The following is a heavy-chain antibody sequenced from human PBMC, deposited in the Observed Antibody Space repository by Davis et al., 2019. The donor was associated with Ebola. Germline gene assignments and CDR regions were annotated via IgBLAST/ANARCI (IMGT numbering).Heavy chain of an antibody. CDR3: ARGKDGYNIY. CDR1: GGSISSSSYY. D-gene: IGHD5-24*01. Sequence: MPSETLSLTCTVSGGSISSSSYYWGWIRQPPGKGLEWIGSIYNSGSTTYNPSLKSRVTISVDTSKNQFSLKVSSVTAADTAVYYCARGKDGYNIYWGQGTLVTVSS. J-gene: IGHJ4*02. CDR2: IYNSGST. V-gene: IGHV4-39*07.